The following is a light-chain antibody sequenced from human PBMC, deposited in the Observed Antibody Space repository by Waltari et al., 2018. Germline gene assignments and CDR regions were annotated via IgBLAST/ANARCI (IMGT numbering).Light chain of an antibody. CDR2: GVT. CDR3: QQYLSTALT. J-gene: IGKJ4*01. CDR1: QSVSSTY. Sequence: EIVLTQSPGTLSFSTGESATLSCRASQSVSSTYLAWYQQRPGQAPRLLIYGVTSRASGIPDRFSGSGSGTDFTLTISRLEPEDFAVYYCQQYLSTALTFGGGTKVEIK. V-gene: IGKV3-20*01.